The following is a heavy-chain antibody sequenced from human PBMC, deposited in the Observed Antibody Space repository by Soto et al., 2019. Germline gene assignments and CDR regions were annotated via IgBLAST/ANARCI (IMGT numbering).Heavy chain of an antibody. V-gene: IGHV3-23*01. CDR2: ISGGGGPT. CDR3: AKEGSPPFFQH. J-gene: IGHJ4*02. CDR1: GCKFIDYC. Sequence: GVSMRLSCAAAGCKFIDYCRSWVRQTTGKGPEWVSAISGGGGPTYYLESVKGRFTISRDNSKKTVSLLLNSLRADDPAVYYCAKEGSPPFFQHWGQGTLVTVSS. D-gene: IGHD3-10*01.